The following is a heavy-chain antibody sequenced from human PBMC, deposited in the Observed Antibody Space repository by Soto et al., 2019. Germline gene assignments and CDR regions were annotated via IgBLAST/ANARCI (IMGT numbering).Heavy chain of an antibody. Sequence: VGSLRLSCAASGFTFSSYGMHWVRQAPGKGLEWVAVISYDGSNKYYADSVKGRFTISRDNSKNTLYLQMNSLRAEDTAVYYCAKEGYSWNYGVFDYWGQGTLVTVSS. J-gene: IGHJ4*02. D-gene: IGHD1-7*01. CDR3: AKEGYSWNYGVFDY. CDR2: ISYDGSNK. V-gene: IGHV3-30*18. CDR1: GFTFSSYG.